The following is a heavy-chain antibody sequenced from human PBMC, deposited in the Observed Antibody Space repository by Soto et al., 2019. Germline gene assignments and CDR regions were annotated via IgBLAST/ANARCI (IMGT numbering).Heavy chain of an antibody. CDR1: XXAXSSYA. J-gene: IGHJ4*02. D-gene: IGHD6-6*01. CDR2: IIPIFGTA. V-gene: IGHV1-69*13. Sequence: SVKVSCXXSXXAXSSYAXXXVRQAPGQGLEWMGGIIPIFGTANYAQKFQGRVTFTADESTSTAYMELSSLRSEDTAVYYCARGLGGSSSFVRYYFDYWGQGTVVTVSS. CDR3: ARGLGGSSSFVRYYFDY.